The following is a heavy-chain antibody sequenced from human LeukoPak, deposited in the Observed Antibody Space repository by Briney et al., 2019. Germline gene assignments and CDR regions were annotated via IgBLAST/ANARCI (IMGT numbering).Heavy chain of an antibody. J-gene: IGHJ4*02. CDR1: GGSFSGYY. V-gene: IGHV4-34*01. Sequence: SETLSLTCAVYGGSFSGYYWSWIRQPPGKGLEWIGEINHSGSTNYNPSLKSRVTISVDTSKNQFSLKLSSVTAADTAVYYCARDRYSSSSGLDYWSQGTLVTVSS. D-gene: IGHD6-6*01. CDR3: ARDRYSSSSGLDY. CDR2: INHSGST.